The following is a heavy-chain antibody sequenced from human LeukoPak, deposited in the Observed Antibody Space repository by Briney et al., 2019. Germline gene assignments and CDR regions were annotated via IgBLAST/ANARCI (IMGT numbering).Heavy chain of an antibody. CDR2: ISGSGSNT. D-gene: IGHD6-13*01. CDR3: AKGGIAAAGTNY. J-gene: IGHJ4*02. Sequence: GGSLRLSCAASGFTFNTYAMSWVRQAPGKGLEWVSAISGSGSNTYYADSVRGRFTTSRGNSKNTLFLQMNSLRGEDTAVYYCAKGGIAAAGTNYWGQGTLVTVSS. CDR1: GFTFNTYA. V-gene: IGHV3-23*01.